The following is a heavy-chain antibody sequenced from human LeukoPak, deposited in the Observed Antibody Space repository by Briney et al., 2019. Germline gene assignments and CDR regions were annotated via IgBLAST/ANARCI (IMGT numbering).Heavy chain of an antibody. Sequence: PGGSLRLSCAASGFTFSSYSMNWVRQAPGKGLEWVSSISSSSSYIYYADSVKGRFTISRDNGKNSLYLQINSLRAEDTAVYYCARTMAGLWFFDYWGQGTLVTVSS. D-gene: IGHD3-10*01. V-gene: IGHV3-21*01. J-gene: IGHJ4*02. CDR3: ARTMAGLWFFDY. CDR1: GFTFSSYS. CDR2: ISSSSSYI.